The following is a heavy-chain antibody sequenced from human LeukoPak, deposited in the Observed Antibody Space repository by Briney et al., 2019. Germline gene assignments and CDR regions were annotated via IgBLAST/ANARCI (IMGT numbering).Heavy chain of an antibody. J-gene: IGHJ4*02. CDR2: ISYSGNT. Sequence: PSETLSLTCSVSGGSISSYYWSWIRQSPGKGLEWIGYISYSGNTDYNPSLKSRVTISLDTSKNQFSLKLSSVTAADAAVYYCARISFWSGSYYFDYWGQGTLVTVSS. D-gene: IGHD3-3*01. V-gene: IGHV4-59*01. CDR1: GGSISSYY. CDR3: ARISFWSGSYYFDY.